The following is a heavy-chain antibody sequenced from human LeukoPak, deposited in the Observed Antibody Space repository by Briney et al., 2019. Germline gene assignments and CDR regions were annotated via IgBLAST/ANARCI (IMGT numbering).Heavy chain of an antibody. D-gene: IGHD4-11*01. CDR1: GGSISSYY. CDR2: MYYSGST. V-gene: IGHV4-59*01. CDR3: ARYWAVQSWPHWYFDL. J-gene: IGHJ2*01. Sequence: SETLSLTCTVSGGSISSYYWSWFRQTPGKGAEWIGYMYYSGSTKYNPSLKSRVTISVDRSKNQFSLKLNSVTAADTAVYYCARYWAVQSWPHWYFDLWGRGSLVTVSS.